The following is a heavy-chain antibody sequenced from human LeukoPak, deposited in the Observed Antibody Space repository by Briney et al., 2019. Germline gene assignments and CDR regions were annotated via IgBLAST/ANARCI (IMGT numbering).Heavy chain of an antibody. CDR2: ISGSGGRT. V-gene: IGHV3-23*01. J-gene: IGHJ4*02. CDR1: GFSLGSYA. Sequence: GESLRLSCVASGFSLGSYAINWVRPAPGKGLEWVARISGSGGRTRYADSVKGRLAISRDNSKNTLDLHMNNLRDEDTAVYYCAEGGSVFDLGLVFFDSWGQGTLVTVSA. D-gene: IGHD3-9*01. CDR3: AEGGSVFDLGLVFFDS.